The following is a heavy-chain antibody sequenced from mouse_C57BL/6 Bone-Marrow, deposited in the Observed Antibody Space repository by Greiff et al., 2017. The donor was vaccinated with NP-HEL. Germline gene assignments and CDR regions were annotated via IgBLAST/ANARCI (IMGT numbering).Heavy chain of an antibody. CDR2: INYDGSST. J-gene: IGHJ4*01. CDR1: GFTFSDYY. CDR3: AREGGLRRRTYAMDY. V-gene: IGHV5-16*01. Sequence: EVKLVESEGGLVQPGSSMKLSCTASGFTFSDYYMAWVRQVPEKGLEWVANINYDGSSTYYLDSLKSRFIILRDNAKNILYLQMSSLKSEDTATYYCAREGGLRRRTYAMDYWGQGTSVTVSS. D-gene: IGHD2-4*01.